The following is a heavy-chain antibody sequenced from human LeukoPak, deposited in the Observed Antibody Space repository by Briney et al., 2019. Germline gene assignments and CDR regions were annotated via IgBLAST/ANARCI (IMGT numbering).Heavy chain of an antibody. CDR3: ARLSYYYDSSGYYPGNDY. CDR2: ISAYNGNT. J-gene: IGHJ4*02. Sequence: ASVKVSCKASGGTFSSYAISWVRQAPGQGLEWMGWISAYNGNTNYAQKLQGRVTMTTDTSTSTAYMELRSLRSDDTAVCYCARLSYYYDSSGYYPGNDYWGQGTLVTVSS. D-gene: IGHD3-22*01. V-gene: IGHV1-18*01. CDR1: GGTFSSYA.